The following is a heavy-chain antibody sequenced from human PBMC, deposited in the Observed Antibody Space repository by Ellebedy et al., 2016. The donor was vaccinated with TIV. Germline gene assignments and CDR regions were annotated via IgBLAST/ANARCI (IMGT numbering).Heavy chain of an antibody. CDR3: ASGGFGVAFDI. Sequence: SETLSLTXTVSSGSMSSYYWSWIRQPPGKGLEWIGYIYDSGSTRYNPSLKSRVSISLDTSKNQFSLILNSVTAADTAVYYCASGGFGVAFDIWGQGTMVTVSS. CDR1: SGSMSSYY. CDR2: IYDSGST. V-gene: IGHV4-59*01. D-gene: IGHD3-16*01. J-gene: IGHJ3*02.